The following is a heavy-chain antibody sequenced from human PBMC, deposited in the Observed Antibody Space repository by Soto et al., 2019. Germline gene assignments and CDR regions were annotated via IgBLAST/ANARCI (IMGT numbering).Heavy chain of an antibody. V-gene: IGHV4-59*08. D-gene: IGHD1-26*01. CDR3: ARQGLGPLHGLVDV. CDR2: VHHSWGS. J-gene: IGHJ6*02. Sequence: PSETLSLTCTVSGGSISSYYWSWFRQSPGKRMEWIGYVHHSWGSSYNPSLQSRVAISLDTSKSQFSLKVTSVTATDTAVYYCARQGLGPLHGLVDVWGQGTTVNVS. CDR1: GGSISSYY.